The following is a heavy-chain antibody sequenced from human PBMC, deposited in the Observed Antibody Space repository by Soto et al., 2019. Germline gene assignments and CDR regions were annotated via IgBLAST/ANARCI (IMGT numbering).Heavy chain of an antibody. CDR3: ARSVAEPSDSGLYYYYMDV. V-gene: IGHV1-2*04. CDR1: GYTFTGYY. Sequence: QVQLVQSGAEVKKPGASVKVSCKAYGYTFTGYYMHWVRQAPGQGLEWMGWINPNSGGTNYAQKFQGWVTMTRDTSISTAYMELSRLRSDDTAVYYCARSVAEPSDSGLYYYYMDVWGKGTTVTVSS. D-gene: IGHD5-12*01. CDR2: INPNSGGT. J-gene: IGHJ6*03.